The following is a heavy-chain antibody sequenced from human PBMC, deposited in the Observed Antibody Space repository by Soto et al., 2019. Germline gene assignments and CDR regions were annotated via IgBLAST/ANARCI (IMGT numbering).Heavy chain of an antibody. Sequence: PSETLSLTCTVSGGSISSSSYYWGWIRQPPGKGLEWIGSIYYSGSTYYNPSLKSRVTISVDTSKNQFSLKLSSVTAADTAVYYCATQSGRAYCGGDCYPFDYWGQGTLVTVSS. CDR1: GGSISSSSYY. CDR3: ATQSGRAYCGGDCYPFDY. J-gene: IGHJ4*02. D-gene: IGHD2-21*02. V-gene: IGHV4-39*01. CDR2: IYYSGST.